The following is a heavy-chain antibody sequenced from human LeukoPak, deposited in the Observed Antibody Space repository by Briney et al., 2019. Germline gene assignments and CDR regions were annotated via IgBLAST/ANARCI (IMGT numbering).Heavy chain of an antibody. CDR2: IGGSAGST. J-gene: IGHJ4*02. D-gene: IGHD5-18*01. CDR1: GFTFSTYA. Sequence: GGSLRLSCAASGFTFSTYAMSWVRQAPGKGLEWVSSIGGSAGSTNYADSVKGRFTISRDNSKNTLYVQMNSLRAEDTAVYYCARGKNSYGPYLDYWGQGTLVTVSS. V-gene: IGHV3-23*01. CDR3: ARGKNSYGPYLDY.